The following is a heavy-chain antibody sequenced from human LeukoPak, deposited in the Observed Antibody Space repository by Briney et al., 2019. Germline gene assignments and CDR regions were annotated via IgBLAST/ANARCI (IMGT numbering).Heavy chain of an antibody. Sequence: GGSLRLSCAASGFTFSSYAMNWVRQAPGKGLEWVSGISHSGGSTYYADSVKGRFTISRDNSKNTLYLQMNSLRAEDTAVYYCAKDRAYCGGDCYFRSYYFDYWGQGTLVTVSS. J-gene: IGHJ4*02. V-gene: IGHV3-23*01. CDR3: AKDRAYCGGDCYFRSYYFDY. CDR2: ISHSGGST. CDR1: GFTFSSYA. D-gene: IGHD2-21*02.